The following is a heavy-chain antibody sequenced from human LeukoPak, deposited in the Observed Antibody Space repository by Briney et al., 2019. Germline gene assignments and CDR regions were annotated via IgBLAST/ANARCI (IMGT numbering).Heavy chain of an antibody. V-gene: IGHV3-21*01. D-gene: IGHD3-9*01. CDR2: ISSSSSYI. CDR1: GFTFSSYS. CDR3: AKWGDYDVLTGYYVSDY. J-gene: IGHJ4*02. Sequence: PGGSLRLSCAASGFTFSSYSMNWVRQAPGKGLEWVSSISSSSSYIYYADSVKGRFTISRDNAKSSLYLQMNSLRAEDTAVYYCAKWGDYDVLTGYYVSDYWGQGTLVTVSS.